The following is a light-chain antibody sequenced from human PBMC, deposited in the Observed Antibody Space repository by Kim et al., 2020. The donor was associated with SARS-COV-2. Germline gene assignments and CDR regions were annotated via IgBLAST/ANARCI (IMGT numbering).Light chain of an antibody. Sequence: SSELTQDPAVSVALGQTVRITCQGDSLRSYYASWYQQKPGQAPVLVIYGKNNLPSGVPDRFSGSSSGNTASLTIPGAQAEAEADYYCNSRDSSGNHYVFG. J-gene: IGLJ1*01. CDR3: NSRDSSGNHYV. CDR1: SLRSYY. CDR2: GKN. V-gene: IGLV3-19*01.